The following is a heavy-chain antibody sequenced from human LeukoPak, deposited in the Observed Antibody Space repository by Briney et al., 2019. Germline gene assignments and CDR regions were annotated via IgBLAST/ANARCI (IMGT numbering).Heavy chain of an antibody. CDR2: ISSSGSSI. J-gene: IGHJ4*02. CDR3: ASVGYNNGFGFGY. V-gene: IGHV3-48*03. Sequence: GGSLRLSCAASGFTFSSYEMNWVRQAPGKGLEWVSYISSSGSSIYYADSMKGRFTISRDNAENSLYLQMNSLRAEDTAVYYCASVGYNNGFGFGYWGQGTLVTVSS. CDR1: GFTFSSYE. D-gene: IGHD5-18*01.